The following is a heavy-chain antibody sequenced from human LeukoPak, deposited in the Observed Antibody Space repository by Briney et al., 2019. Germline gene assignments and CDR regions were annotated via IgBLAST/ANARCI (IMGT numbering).Heavy chain of an antibody. CDR1: GFTFSSYA. CDR2: ISGSGGGT. V-gene: IGHV3-23*01. Sequence: GGSLRLSCAASGFTFSSYAMSWVRQAPGKGLEWVSAISGSGGGTYYADSVKGRFTISRDNSKNTLYLQMNSLRAEDTAVYYCAKDGFKEGLNWLDPWGQGTLVTVSS. CDR3: AKDGFKEGLNWLDP. J-gene: IGHJ5*02. D-gene: IGHD2-2*03.